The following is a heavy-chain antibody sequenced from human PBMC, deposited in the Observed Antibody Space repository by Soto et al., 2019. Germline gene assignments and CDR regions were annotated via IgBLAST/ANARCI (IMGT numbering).Heavy chain of an antibody. Sequence: PGGSLRLSCAASGFTFSSYSMNWVRQAPGKGLEWVSYISSSSSTIYYADSVKGRFTISRDNAKNSLYLQMNSLRAEDTAVYYCARHPERIAQIGWFDPWGQGTXVTVSS. V-gene: IGHV3-48*01. CDR2: ISSSSSTI. J-gene: IGHJ5*02. CDR1: GFTFSSYS. CDR3: ARHPERIAQIGWFDP. D-gene: IGHD6-13*01.